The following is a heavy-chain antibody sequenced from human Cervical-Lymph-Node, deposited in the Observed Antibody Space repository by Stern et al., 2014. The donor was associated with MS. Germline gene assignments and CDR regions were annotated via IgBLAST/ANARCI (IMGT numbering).Heavy chain of an antibody. CDR1: GFTFTSYW. V-gene: IGHV3-7*01. J-gene: IGHJ4*02. Sequence: EVQLLESGGGLVQPGGSLRLSCAASGFTFTSYWMNWVRQAPGKGLEWVANIKKDGSEKYYVGSVKGRFTISRDNAKNSLTLQMTSLRGEDTAVYYCAKGGRGYSDGSDYSLDSWGQGTLVTVSS. D-gene: IGHD3-22*01. CDR3: AKGGRGYSDGSDYSLDS. CDR2: IKKDGSEK.